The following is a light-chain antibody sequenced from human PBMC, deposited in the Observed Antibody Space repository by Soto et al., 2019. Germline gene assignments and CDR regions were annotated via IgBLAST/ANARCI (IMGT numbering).Light chain of an antibody. Sequence: IVVTQSPATGALSPGERAARSCRASQSVSSYLAWYQQKPGQAPRLLIYDASTRATGIPARFSGSGSGTEFTLTISSLQSEDFAVYSCQQYNNWPPLTFGGGTKVDIK. V-gene: IGKV3-15*01. J-gene: IGKJ4*01. CDR1: QSVSSY. CDR2: DAS. CDR3: QQYNNWPPLT.